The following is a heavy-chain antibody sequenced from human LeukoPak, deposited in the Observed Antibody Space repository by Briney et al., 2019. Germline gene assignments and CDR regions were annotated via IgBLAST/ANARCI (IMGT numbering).Heavy chain of an antibody. CDR1: GFSFCSYA. CDR3: AKRSGYTTGWFFDF. CDR2: ISGSGDNT. Sequence: GGSLKLSCAASGFSFCSYAMSWVRQAPGKGLEWVSSISGSGDNTYYAESVKGRFTISRDNSKNTLFLQMNSLRAEDTAVFYCAKRSGYTTGWFFDFWGQGTLVTVSS. J-gene: IGHJ4*02. V-gene: IGHV3-23*01. D-gene: IGHD6-19*01.